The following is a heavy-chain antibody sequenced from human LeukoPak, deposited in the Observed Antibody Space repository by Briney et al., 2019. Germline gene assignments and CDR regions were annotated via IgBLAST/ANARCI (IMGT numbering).Heavy chain of an antibody. J-gene: IGHJ4*02. D-gene: IGHD5-18*01. CDR3: ARSASLLRGYSYDTASFDY. V-gene: IGHV4-61*02. CDR2: IYASGST. CDR1: GGSISSGSYY. Sequence: SETLSLTCSVSGGSISSGSYYWSWIRQPAGKGLEWIVRIYASGSTNDNPSLKSRVTISVDTSKNQFSLKLSSVTAADTAVYYCARSASLLRGYSYDTASFDYWGQGTLVTVSS.